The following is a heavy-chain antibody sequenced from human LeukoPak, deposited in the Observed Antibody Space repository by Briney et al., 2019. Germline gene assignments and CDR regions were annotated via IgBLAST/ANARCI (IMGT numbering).Heavy chain of an antibody. CDR2: ISSTSSAI. D-gene: IGHD3-16*01. V-gene: IGHV3-48*04. CDR3: ARVIGSYGDSAY. J-gene: IGHJ4*02. Sequence: GGSLRLSCGASGFPFSSFSMNWVRQAPGKGLEWLSYISSTSSAIYYADSLKGRFTISRDNAKNSLYLQMDSLRAEDTAVYYCARVIGSYGDSAYWGQGTLVTVSS. CDR1: GFPFSSFS.